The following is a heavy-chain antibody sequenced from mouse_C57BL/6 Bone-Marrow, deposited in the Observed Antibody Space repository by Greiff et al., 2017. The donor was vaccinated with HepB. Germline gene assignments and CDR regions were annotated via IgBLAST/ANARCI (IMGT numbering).Heavy chain of an antibody. D-gene: IGHD1-1*01. CDR1: GYSFTGYY. Sequence: EVQVVESGPELVKPGASVKISCKASGYSFTGYYMNWVKQSPEKSLEWIGEINPSTGGTTYNQKFKAKATLTVDKSSSTAYMQLKSLTSEDSAVYYCAREDYYGSSLYAMDYWGQGTSVTVSS. J-gene: IGHJ4*01. CDR3: AREDYYGSSLYAMDY. V-gene: IGHV1-42*01. CDR2: INPSTGGT.